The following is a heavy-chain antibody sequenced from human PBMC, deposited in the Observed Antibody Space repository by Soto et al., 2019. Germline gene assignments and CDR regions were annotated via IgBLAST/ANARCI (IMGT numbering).Heavy chain of an antibody. V-gene: IGHV4-34*01. Sequence: PSETLSLTCAVYGGSFSGYYWTWIRQPPGKGPEWIGEINHRGSANYNPSLKSRVTMSLDISKSQFSLRLTSVTAADTAVYFCARYNAASGTYYFDYWGRGALVTVSS. CDR3: ARYNAASGTYYFDY. D-gene: IGHD6-13*01. J-gene: IGHJ4*02. CDR1: GGSFSGYY. CDR2: INHRGSA.